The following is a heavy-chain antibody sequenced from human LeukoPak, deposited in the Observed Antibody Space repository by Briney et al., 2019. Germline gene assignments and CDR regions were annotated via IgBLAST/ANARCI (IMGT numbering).Heavy chain of an antibody. CDR2: IYYSGST. CDR1: GGSISSYY. D-gene: IGHD5-12*01. J-gene: IGHJ4*02. Sequence: SETLSLTCTVSGGSISSYYWSWIRQPPGKGLEWIGYIYYSGSTNYNPSLKSRITISVDTSKNQFSLKLSSVTAADTAVYYCARDSGYNYFDYWGQGTLVTVSS. CDR3: ARDSGYNYFDY. V-gene: IGHV4-59*01.